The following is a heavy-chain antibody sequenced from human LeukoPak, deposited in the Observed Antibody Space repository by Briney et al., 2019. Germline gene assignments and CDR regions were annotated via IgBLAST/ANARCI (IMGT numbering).Heavy chain of an antibody. Sequence: ASVKVSCKASGYTFTNYGMNWVRQAPGQGLEWMGWINTNTGNPTYAQGFTGRFVFSLDTSVSTAYLQIGSLKAEDTAVYYCARGEATVTIVHWGQGTLVTVSS. CDR1: GYTFTNYG. V-gene: IGHV7-4-1*01. CDR3: ARGEATVTIVH. D-gene: IGHD4-17*01. CDR2: INTNTGNP. J-gene: IGHJ4*02.